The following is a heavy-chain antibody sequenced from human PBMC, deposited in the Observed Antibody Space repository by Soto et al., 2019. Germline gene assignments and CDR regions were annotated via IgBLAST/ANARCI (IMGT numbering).Heavy chain of an antibody. CDR3: AKAHNHLEWYPYWFDP. D-gene: IGHD3-3*01. CDR2: ISYDGSNK. V-gene: IGHV3-30*18. CDR1: GFTFSSYG. Sequence: GGSLRFSCAASGFTFSSYGMHWVRQAPGKGLEWVAVISYDGSNKYYADSVKGRFTISRDNSKNTLYLQMNSLRAEDTAVYYCAKAHNHLEWYPYWFDPWGQGTLVTVSS. J-gene: IGHJ5*02.